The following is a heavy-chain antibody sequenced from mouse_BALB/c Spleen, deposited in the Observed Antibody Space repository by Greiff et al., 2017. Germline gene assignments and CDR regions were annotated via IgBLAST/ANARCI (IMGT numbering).Heavy chain of an antibody. Sequence: EVHLVESGPGLVKPSQSLSLTCSVSGYSITSGYYWNWIRQFPGNKLEWMGYISYDGSNNYNPSLKNRISITRDTSKNQFFLKLNSVTTEDTATYYCARAAYYGNYGAMDYWGQGTSVTVSS. CDR2: ISYDGSN. V-gene: IGHV3-6*02. D-gene: IGHD2-10*01. J-gene: IGHJ4*01. CDR1: GYSITSGYY. CDR3: ARAAYYGNYGAMDY.